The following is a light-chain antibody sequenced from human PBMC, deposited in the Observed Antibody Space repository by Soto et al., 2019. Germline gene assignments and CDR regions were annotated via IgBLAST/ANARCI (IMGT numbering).Light chain of an antibody. J-gene: IGKJ1*01. CDR2: GAS. CDR3: QQYNKWPPWT. CDR1: QSVSGK. Sequence: EIVMTQSPATLSVSPGERTTLSCRASQSVSGKLAWYQQKPGQAPRLLIYGASTRATGIPARFSGSGSGTDFTLTISSLQSEDFAVYYCQQYNKWPPWTFGQGTKVDIK. V-gene: IGKV3-15*01.